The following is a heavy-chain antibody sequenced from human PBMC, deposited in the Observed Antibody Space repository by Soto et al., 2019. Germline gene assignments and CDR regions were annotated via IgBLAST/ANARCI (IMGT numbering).Heavy chain of an antibody. D-gene: IGHD3-3*01. Sequence: GGSLRLSCVASGFSFSGHGIHWVRQAPNKGLEWVAVVSYDGTNKYYTDSVKGRFIISRDNSKNVLYLEMSSLRVEDSAIYYCAKDLGRFTIFGVANFGMDVRGQGATVTVSS. V-gene: IGHV3-30*18. CDR2: VSYDGTNK. CDR3: AKDLGRFTIFGVANFGMDV. CDR1: GFSFSGHG. J-gene: IGHJ6*02.